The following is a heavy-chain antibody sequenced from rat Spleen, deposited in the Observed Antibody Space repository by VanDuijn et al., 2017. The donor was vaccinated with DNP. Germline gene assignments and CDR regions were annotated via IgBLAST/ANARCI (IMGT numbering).Heavy chain of an antibody. Sequence: EVQLVESGGGLVQPGNSLKVSCAASGFTFSDYNMAWVRQAPKKGLEWVATITYDGSRTYCRDSVKGRFTISRNNAKSTLYLQMDSLRSEDTATYYCTTFEGTNAWGQGTSVTVSS. CDR2: ITYDGSRT. CDR1: GFTFSDYN. CDR3: TTFEGTNA. D-gene: IGHD1-11*01. J-gene: IGHJ4*01. V-gene: IGHV5S10*01.